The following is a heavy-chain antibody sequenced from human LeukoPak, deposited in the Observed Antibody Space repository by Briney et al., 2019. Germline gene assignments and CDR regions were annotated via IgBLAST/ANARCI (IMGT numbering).Heavy chain of an antibody. CDR2: VFHSGTT. CDR1: GDSLTSHF. V-gene: IGHV4-59*08. D-gene: IGHD5-24*01. Sequence: KPSETLSLTCNVSGDSLTSHFWSWIRQTPGKVLEWIGYVFHSGTTNYSPSLKSRVTISLDTSKKQFYLRLASVTAADTAVYYCARRMATVTDAFDIWGRGTMVSVSS. CDR3: ARRMATVTDAFDI. J-gene: IGHJ3*02.